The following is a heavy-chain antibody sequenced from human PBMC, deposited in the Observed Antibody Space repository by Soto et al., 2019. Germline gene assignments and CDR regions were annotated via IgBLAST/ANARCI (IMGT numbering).Heavy chain of an antibody. CDR2: INPNSGGT. CDR1: GYSFAGYY. V-gene: IGHV1-2*02. Sequence: ASVKVSCKASGYSFAGYYIHWVRQAPGQGLEWMGWINPNSGGTNYAQKFQGRVTMTRDTSISTAYMQLSRLISDDTAVYYCARLTVPLDIVVLPAASYDYWGQGTLVTGSS. D-gene: IGHD2-2*01. CDR3: ARLTVPLDIVVLPAASYDY. J-gene: IGHJ4*02.